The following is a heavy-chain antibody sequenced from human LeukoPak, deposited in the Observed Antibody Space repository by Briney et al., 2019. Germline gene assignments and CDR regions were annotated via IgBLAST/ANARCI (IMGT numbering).Heavy chain of an antibody. D-gene: IGHD3-22*01. V-gene: IGHV4-39*01. CDR1: GGSISSSSYY. CDR2: IYHGGSP. Sequence: SETLSLTCTVSGGSISSSSYYWGWIRQPPGKGLEWIESIYHGGSPYYNPSSKSRVTIFVDTSKNQFSLKLSSVTAADTAVYYCARQSPDGGYYYDSSGYYYYFDYWGQGTLVTVSS. CDR3: ARQSPDGGYYYDSSGYYYYFDY. J-gene: IGHJ4*02.